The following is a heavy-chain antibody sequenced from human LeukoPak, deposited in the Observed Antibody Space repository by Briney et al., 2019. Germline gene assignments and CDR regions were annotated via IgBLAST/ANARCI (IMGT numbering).Heavy chain of an antibody. CDR3: ARDLMITFGGVIPRYFDY. V-gene: IGHV1-18*04. J-gene: IGHJ4*02. Sequence: ASVKVSCKASGYTFTGYYMHWVRQAPGQGLEWMGWISAYNGNTNYAQKLQGRITMTTDTSTSTAYMELRSLRSDDTAVYYCARDLMITFGGVIPRYFDYWGQGTLVTVSS. CDR1: GYTFTGYY. CDR2: ISAYNGNT. D-gene: IGHD3-16*02.